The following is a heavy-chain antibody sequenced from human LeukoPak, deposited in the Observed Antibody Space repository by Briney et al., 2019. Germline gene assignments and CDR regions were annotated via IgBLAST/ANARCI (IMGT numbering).Heavy chain of an antibody. J-gene: IGHJ3*02. D-gene: IGHD6-19*01. CDR3: ARNQAVAANRGAFDI. Sequence: SDTLSLTCAVSGYSISSNNWWAWIRQPPGKGLEWIGYIYYSGSTYYNPYNPSLTSRVTMSVDTSKNQFSLKLDSVTEIDTAMYYCARNQAVAANRGAFDIWGQGTMVTASS. CDR1: GYSISSNNW. V-gene: IGHV4-28*01. CDR2: IYYSGST.